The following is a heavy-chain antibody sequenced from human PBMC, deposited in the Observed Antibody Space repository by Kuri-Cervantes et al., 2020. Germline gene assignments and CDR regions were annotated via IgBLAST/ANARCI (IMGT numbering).Heavy chain of an antibody. Sequence: SVKVSCKASGGTFSSYAISWVRQAPGQGLEWMGGIIPIFGTANYAQKFQGRVTITTDESTSTAYMELSSLRPEDTAVYYCASQGIGYCSSTSCYYYWFDPWGQGTLVTVSS. J-gene: IGHJ5*02. CDR1: GGTFSSYA. CDR3: ASQGIGYCSSTSCYYYWFDP. D-gene: IGHD2-2*01. CDR2: IIPIFGTA. V-gene: IGHV1-69*05.